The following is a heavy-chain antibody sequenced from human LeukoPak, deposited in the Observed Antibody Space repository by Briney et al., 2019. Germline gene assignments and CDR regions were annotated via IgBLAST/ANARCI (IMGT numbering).Heavy chain of an antibody. J-gene: IGHJ3*02. Sequence: PGGSLRLSCAASGFTFSTFAMNWVRQAPGKGLEWVSVISTNGDRTYYADSVKGRFTISRDNFKNTLYLQMNSLRVEDTAVYYCAKSRTMTTYDGFHIWGQGTVVIVSS. CDR1: GFTFSTFA. CDR3: AKSRTMTTYDGFHI. D-gene: IGHD4-17*01. CDR2: ISTNGDRT. V-gene: IGHV3-23*01.